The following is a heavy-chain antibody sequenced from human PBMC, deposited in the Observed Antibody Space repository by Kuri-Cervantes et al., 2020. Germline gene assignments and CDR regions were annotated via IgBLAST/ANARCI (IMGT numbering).Heavy chain of an antibody. V-gene: IGHV3-9*01. J-gene: IGHJ4*02. D-gene: IGHD2-21*02. CDR3: AKAGDFRDYFDY. Sequence: SLKISCAASGFTFDDYAMHWVRQAPGKGLEWVSGISWNSGSIGYADSVKGRFTISRDNAKNSLYLQMNSLRAEDTALYYCAKAGDFRDYFDYWGQGTLVTVSS. CDR2: ISWNSGSI. CDR1: GFTFDDYA.